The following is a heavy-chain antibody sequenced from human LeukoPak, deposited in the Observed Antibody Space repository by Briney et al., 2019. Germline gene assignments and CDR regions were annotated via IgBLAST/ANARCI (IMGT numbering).Heavy chain of an antibody. V-gene: IGHV1-69*06. CDR2: IIPIFGAA. CDR3: ARSSVVTAMVHLEY. Sequence: GASVKVSCKASGGTFTSYAISWVRQAPGQGLGWMGGIIPIFGAANYAQKFQGRVTITADKSTSTSYMELSSLRSEDTAVYYCARSSVVTAMVHLEYWGQGTLVTVSS. J-gene: IGHJ4*02. D-gene: IGHD2-21*02. CDR1: GGTFTSYA.